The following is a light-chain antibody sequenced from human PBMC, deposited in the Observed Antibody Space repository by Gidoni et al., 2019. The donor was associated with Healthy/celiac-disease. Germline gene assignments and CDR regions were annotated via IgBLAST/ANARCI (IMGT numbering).Light chain of an antibody. CDR1: QSISSY. J-gene: IGKJ2*01. CDR2: AAS. V-gene: IGKV1-39*01. Sequence: DIQMTQSPSSLSASVGDRVTITCRASQSISSYLNWYQQKPGKAPKLLIYAASSLKSGVPSRFSGSGSGTDFTLTISSLQPEDFATYYCQQSYSTLMYTFGQXTKLEIK. CDR3: QQSYSTLMYT.